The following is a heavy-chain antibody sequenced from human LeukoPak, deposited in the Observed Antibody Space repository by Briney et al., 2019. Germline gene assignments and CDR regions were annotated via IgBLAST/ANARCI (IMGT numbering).Heavy chain of an antibody. D-gene: IGHD4-17*01. Sequence: KSGGSLRLSCAASGFTFSNAWMSWVRQAPGKGLEWVGRIKSKTDGGTTDYAAPVKGRFTISRDDSKNTLYLQMNSLKTEDTAVYYCTTDIRRYGDGIIDYWGQGTLVTVSS. CDR2: IKSKTDGGTT. J-gene: IGHJ4*02. CDR3: TTDIRRYGDGIIDY. CDR1: GFTFSNAW. V-gene: IGHV3-15*01.